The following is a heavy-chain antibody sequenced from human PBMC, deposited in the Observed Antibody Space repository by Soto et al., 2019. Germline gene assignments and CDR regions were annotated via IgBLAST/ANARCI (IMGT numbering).Heavy chain of an antibody. D-gene: IGHD6-13*01. Sequence: QVQLQESGPGLVKPSQTLSLTCTVSGGSISSGGYYWSWIRQHPGKGLEWIGYIYYSGSTYYNPSLKSRVTISVSTSKNQFSLKLSSVPAADTAVYYCARCGIAAAAPPDYWGQGTLVTVSS. CDR1: GGSISSGGYY. V-gene: IGHV4-31*03. CDR2: IYYSGST. J-gene: IGHJ4*02. CDR3: ARCGIAAAAPPDY.